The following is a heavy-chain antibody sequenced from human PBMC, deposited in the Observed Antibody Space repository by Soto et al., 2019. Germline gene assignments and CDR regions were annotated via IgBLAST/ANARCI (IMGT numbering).Heavy chain of an antibody. D-gene: IGHD3-22*01. CDR1: GYTFTSYD. Sequence: ASVKVSCKASGYTFTSYDVMWVRQATGQGLEWMGWVNPSSGNTDSAQKFQGRVTMTWDTSINKAYMELSSLRSEDTAVYYCARGYYDTSGYYPIDFWGQGTLVTVS. J-gene: IGHJ4*02. CDR2: VNPSSGNT. CDR3: ARGYYDTSGYYPIDF. V-gene: IGHV1-8*01.